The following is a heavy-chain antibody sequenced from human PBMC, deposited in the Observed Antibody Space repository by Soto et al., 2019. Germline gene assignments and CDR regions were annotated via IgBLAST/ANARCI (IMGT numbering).Heavy chain of an antibody. CDR3: ATLPPRIVVVMTDLPT. CDR2: IYYSGST. J-gene: IGHJ5*02. V-gene: IGHV4-59*01. Sequence: SSETLSLTCTVSGGSISSYYWSWIRQPPGKGLEWIGYIYYSGSTNYNPSLKSRVTISVDTSKNQFSLKLSSVTAADTAVYYCATLPPRIVVVMTDLPTWGQGTLVTLAS. CDR1: GGSISSYY. D-gene: IGHD2-15*01.